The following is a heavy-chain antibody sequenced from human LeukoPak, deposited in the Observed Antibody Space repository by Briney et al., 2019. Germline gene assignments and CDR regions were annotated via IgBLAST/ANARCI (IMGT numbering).Heavy chain of an antibody. D-gene: IGHD2-21*02. CDR3: ARDVAYCGGDCYPSDY. CDR2: INPSGGST. V-gene: IGHV1-46*01. Sequence: ASVKVSCKASGYTFTSYYMHWVRQAPGQGLEWMGIINPSGGSTSYAQKFQGRVTMTRDTSTSTVYMELSSLRSEDTAVYYCARDVAYCGGDCYPSDYWGQGTLVTVSS. J-gene: IGHJ4*02. CDR1: GYTFTSYY.